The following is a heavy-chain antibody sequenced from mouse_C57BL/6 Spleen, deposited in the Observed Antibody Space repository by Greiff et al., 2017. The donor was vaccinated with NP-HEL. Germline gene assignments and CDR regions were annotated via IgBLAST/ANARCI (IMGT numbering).Heavy chain of an antibody. V-gene: IGHV1-52*01. CDR3: ARDYYGNGFAY. CDR1: GYTFTSYW. Sequence: QVQLQQPGAELVRPGSSVKLSCKASGYTFTSYWMHWVKQRPIQGLEWIGNIDPSDSENHYNQKFKDKATLPVDKSSSTAYMQLSSLTSEDSAVYYGARDYYGNGFAYWGQGTLVTVSA. CDR2: IDPSDSEN. J-gene: IGHJ3*01. D-gene: IGHD2-1*01.